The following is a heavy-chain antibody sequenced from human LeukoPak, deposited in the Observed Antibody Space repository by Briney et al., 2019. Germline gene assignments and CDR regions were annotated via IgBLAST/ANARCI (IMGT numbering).Heavy chain of an antibody. J-gene: IGHJ4*02. CDR2: MYTSGNT. D-gene: IGHD6-19*01. V-gene: IGHV4-4*07. Sequence: SETLSLTCTVSGGTINTYYGSWIRQSAGKGLEWIGRMYTSGNTSYNHSRKSRVTMSVDTSKKQFSLRLSSVTAADTAVYYCAREPVTGTSNFFDSWGQGTLVTVSS. CDR1: GGTINTYY. CDR3: AREPVTGTSNFFDS.